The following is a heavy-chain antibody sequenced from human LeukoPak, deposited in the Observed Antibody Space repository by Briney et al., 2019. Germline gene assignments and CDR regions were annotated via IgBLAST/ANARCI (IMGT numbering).Heavy chain of an antibody. CDR1: GFTFSKYW. CDR3: ATYTQYFGAPGTDY. Sequence: GGSLRLSCTVSGFTFSKYWMRWVRQAPGKGLERVASIDKDGSEKRYVESVKGRFTISRDNARNSVYLQMTSLGAEDTAVYYCATYTQYFGAPGTDYWGQGTLVTASS. D-gene: IGHD3-10*01. V-gene: IGHV3-7*01. CDR2: IDKDGSEK. J-gene: IGHJ4*02.